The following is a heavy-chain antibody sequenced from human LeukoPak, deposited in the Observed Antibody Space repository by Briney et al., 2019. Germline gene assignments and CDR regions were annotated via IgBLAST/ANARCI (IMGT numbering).Heavy chain of an antibody. J-gene: IGHJ4*02. CDR2: IKSDGSEK. CDR3: ARISRYGLDY. CDR1: GFTFSGHW. Sequence: GGPLRLSCAASGFTFSGHWMSWVRQAPGKGLEWVANIKSDGSEKYYVDSVKGRFTISRDNAKNSLYLQMDSLRPEDTAVYYCARISRYGLDYWGQGTLVTVSS. D-gene: IGHD3-16*01. V-gene: IGHV3-7*04.